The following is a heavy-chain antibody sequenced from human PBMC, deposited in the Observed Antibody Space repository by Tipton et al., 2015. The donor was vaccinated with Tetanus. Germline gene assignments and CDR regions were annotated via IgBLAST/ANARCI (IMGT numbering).Heavy chain of an antibody. D-gene: IGHD5-12*01. CDR3: ARGVDRTKAGID. CDR1: GGSFSGYY. Sequence: TLSLTCTIYGGSFSGYYWSWIRQPPGRGLEWVGEIHPSGITTCNPLLESQVTLSQHTSKSQFPLKLNSVTAADTAVYYCARGVDRTKAGIDWGQGSLVTVSS. J-gene: IGHJ4*02. CDR2: IHPSGIT. V-gene: IGHV4-34*01.